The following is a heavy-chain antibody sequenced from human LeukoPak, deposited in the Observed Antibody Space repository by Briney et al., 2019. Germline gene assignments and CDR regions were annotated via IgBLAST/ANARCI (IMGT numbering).Heavy chain of an antibody. J-gene: IGHJ4*02. CDR1: GFSFDDYG. CDR3: ASEVRRGYDLPAYYFDY. V-gene: IGHV3-20*04. CDR2: INWNGGSR. D-gene: IGHD5-12*01. Sequence: RPGGSLRLSCAASGFSFDDYGMSWVRQAPGKGLEWVSGINWNGGSRGYADSVKGRFTISRDNAKNSLYLQMNSLRAEDRALYYCASEVRRGYDLPAYYFDYWGQGTLVTVSS.